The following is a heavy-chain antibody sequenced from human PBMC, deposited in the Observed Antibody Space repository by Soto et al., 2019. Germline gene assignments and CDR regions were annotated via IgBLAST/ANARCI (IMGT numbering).Heavy chain of an antibody. D-gene: IGHD3-22*01. CDR3: AKSHEDDYSDSSGDYSIPDY. Sequence: QVQLVESGGGVVQPGRSLRLSCAASGFTFSSYGMHWVRQAPGKGLEWVAVISYDGSNKYYADSVKGRFTISRDNSKNTLYLQMNSLRAEYTAVYYCAKSHEDDYSDSSGDYSIPDYWGQGTLVTVSS. J-gene: IGHJ4*02. V-gene: IGHV3-30*18. CDR1: GFTFSSYG. CDR2: ISYDGSNK.